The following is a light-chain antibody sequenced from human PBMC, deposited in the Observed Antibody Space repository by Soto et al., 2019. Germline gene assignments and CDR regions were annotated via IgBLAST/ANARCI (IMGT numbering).Light chain of an antibody. CDR1: SSDIGAYDY. V-gene: IGLV2-8*01. CDR2: EVS. J-gene: IGLJ3*02. Sequence: QSALTQPPSASGSPGQSVTISCTGTSSDIGAYDYVSWYQQHPGKTPKFMIYEVSKRPSGVPDRFSGSKSGNTASLTVSGLQAEDEADYYCVSYAGSNIWMFGGGTKLTVL. CDR3: VSYAGSNIWM.